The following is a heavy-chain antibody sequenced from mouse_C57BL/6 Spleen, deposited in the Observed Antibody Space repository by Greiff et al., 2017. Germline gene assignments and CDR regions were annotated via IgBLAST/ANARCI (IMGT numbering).Heavy chain of an antibody. J-gene: IGHJ1*03. CDR2: IDPSDSYT. V-gene: IGHV1-69*01. CDR1: GYTFTSYW. Sequence: VQLQQPGAELVKPGASVKLSCKASGYTFTSYWMHWVKQRPGQGLEWIGEIDPSDSYTNYNQKFKGKSTLTVDKSSSTAYMQLSSLTSEDSAVYYCAREVTRYFDVWGTGTTVTVSS. D-gene: IGHD2-2*01. CDR3: AREVTRYFDV.